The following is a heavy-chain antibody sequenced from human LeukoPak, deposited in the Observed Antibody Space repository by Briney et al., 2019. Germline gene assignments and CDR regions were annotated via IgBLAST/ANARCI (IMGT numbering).Heavy chain of an antibody. CDR3: ARVSYCGGDCYLDY. CDR1: GGSISSYY. D-gene: IGHD2-21*02. V-gene: IGHV4-4*07. CDR2: IYTSGST. Sequence: PSETLSLTCTVSGGSISSYYWSWIRQPDGKGLEWNGRIYTSGSTNYNPSLKSRVTMSVDTSKNQFSLKLSSVTAADTAVYYCARVSYCGGDCYLDYWGQGTLVTVSS. J-gene: IGHJ4*02.